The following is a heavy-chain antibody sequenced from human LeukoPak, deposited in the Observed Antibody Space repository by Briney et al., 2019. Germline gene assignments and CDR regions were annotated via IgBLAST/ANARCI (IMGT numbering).Heavy chain of an antibody. Sequence: ASVKVSCKASGYTFTGYYMHWVRQAPGQGLEWMGWIYPNSGGTNYAQKFQGRVTMTRDTSISTAYMELSRLRSDDTAVYYCARAYYYDSSGYRYPYYFDYWGQGTLVTVSS. V-gene: IGHV1-2*02. D-gene: IGHD3-22*01. CDR1: GYTFTGYY. J-gene: IGHJ4*02. CDR2: IYPNSGGT. CDR3: ARAYYYDSSGYRYPYYFDY.